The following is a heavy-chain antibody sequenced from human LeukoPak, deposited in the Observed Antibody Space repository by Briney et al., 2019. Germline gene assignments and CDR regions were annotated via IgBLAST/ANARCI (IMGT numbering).Heavy chain of an antibody. CDR3: AKRPSDYGDYVTYFDY. Sequence: GGSLRLSCAASGFSFISYGMHWVRQAPGKGLEWVGVISDDGRNKNYADSVKGRFTISRDNSKDTLYLQMNSLRDEDTAVYYCAKRPSDYGDYVTYFDYWGQGTLVTVSP. CDR2: ISDDGRNK. V-gene: IGHV3-30*18. CDR1: GFSFISYG. J-gene: IGHJ4*02. D-gene: IGHD4-17*01.